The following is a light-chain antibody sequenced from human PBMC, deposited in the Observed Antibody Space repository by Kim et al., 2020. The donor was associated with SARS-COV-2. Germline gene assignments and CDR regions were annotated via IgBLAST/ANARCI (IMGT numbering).Light chain of an antibody. J-gene: IGLJ1*01. CDR2: DVS. CDR1: SSDVGAYNF. CDR3: SSKTNSNTYV. Sequence: QSVLTQPASVSGSPGQSITISCTGTSSDVGAYNFVSWYQQHPGKAPKLIIYDVSEWPSGVSSRFSGSKSGNTASLTISGLQAEDEADYYCSSKTNSNTYVFGTGTKVTVL. V-gene: IGLV2-14*03.